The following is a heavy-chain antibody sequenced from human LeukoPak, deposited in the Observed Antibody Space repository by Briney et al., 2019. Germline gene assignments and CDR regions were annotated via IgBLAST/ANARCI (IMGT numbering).Heavy chain of an antibody. D-gene: IGHD3-16*02. CDR1: GFTFSSYW. CDR2: IKQDGSEK. V-gene: IGHV3-7*01. Sequence: PGGSLRLSCAASGFTFSSYWMSWVRQAPGKGLEWVANIKQDGSEKHYVDSVKGRFTISRDNAKNSLYLQMNSLRAEDTAVYFCARGDDYVWGSYPLWGQGTLVTVSS. CDR3: ARGDDYVWGSYPL. J-gene: IGHJ4*02.